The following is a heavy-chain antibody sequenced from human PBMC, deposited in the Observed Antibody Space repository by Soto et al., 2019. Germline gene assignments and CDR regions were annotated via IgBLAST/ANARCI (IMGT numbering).Heavy chain of an antibody. CDR1: GGSISSYY. CDR2: IYYSGST. V-gene: IGHV4-59*08. D-gene: IGHD3-10*01. CDR3: AATVRGVIIYFDY. Sequence: TSETLSLTCTVSGGSISSYYWSWIRQPPGKGLEWIGYIYYSGSTNYNPSLKSRVTISVDTSKNQFSLKLSSVTAADTAVYYCAATVRGVIIYFDYWGQGTLVTVSS. J-gene: IGHJ4*02.